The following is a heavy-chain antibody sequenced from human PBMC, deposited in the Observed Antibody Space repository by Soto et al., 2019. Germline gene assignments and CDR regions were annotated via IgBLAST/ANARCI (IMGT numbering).Heavy chain of an antibody. CDR3: ARGGERGFWSGYYEVARYYFDY. Sequence: SETLSLTCTVSGGSISSYYWSWIRQPPGKGLEWIGYIYYSGSTNYNPSLKSRVTISVDTSKNQFSLKLSSVTAADTAVYYCARGGERGFWSGYYEVARYYFDYWGQGTLVTVS. CDR2: IYYSGST. D-gene: IGHD3-3*01. J-gene: IGHJ4*02. CDR1: GGSISSYY. V-gene: IGHV4-59*01.